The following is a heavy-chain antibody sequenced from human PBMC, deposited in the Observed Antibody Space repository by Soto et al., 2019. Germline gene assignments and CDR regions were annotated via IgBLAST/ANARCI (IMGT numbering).Heavy chain of an antibody. Sequence: GGSLRLSCAASGFTFSSYGMHWVRQAPGKGLEWVAVIWYDGSNKYYADSVKGRFTISRDNSKNTLYLQMNSLRAEDTAVYYCARDSSSSSPPSYYFDYWGQGTLVTVSS. CDR2: IWYDGSNK. J-gene: IGHJ4*02. CDR3: ARDSSSSSPPSYYFDY. D-gene: IGHD6-13*01. V-gene: IGHV3-33*01. CDR1: GFTFSSYG.